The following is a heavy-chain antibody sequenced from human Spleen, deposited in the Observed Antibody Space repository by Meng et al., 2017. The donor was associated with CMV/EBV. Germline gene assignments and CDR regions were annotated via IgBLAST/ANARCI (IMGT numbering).Heavy chain of an antibody. CDR1: TFSSYA. CDR3: ARERYCRSTSCYAEYFQH. CDR2: IIPILGIA. Sequence: TFSSYAISWVRQAPGQGLEWMGGIIPILGIANYAQKFQGRVTITADKSTSTAYMELSSLRSEDTAVNYCARERYCRSTSCYAEYFQHWGQGTLVTVSS. J-gene: IGHJ1*01. D-gene: IGHD2-2*01. V-gene: IGHV1-69*10.